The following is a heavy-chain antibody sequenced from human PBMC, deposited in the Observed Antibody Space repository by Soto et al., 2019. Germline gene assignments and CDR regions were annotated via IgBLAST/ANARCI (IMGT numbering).Heavy chain of an antibody. J-gene: IGHJ6*02. CDR2: IYDSGST. CDR3: ARGSSSYYDYGMDV. Sequence: TLSLPCVVSGXSVSRGGYAWTWIRQPPGKAVGWIGNIYDSGSTSYNPSLKSRVTMSVDTSKNQFSLRLAYVTAADTAVYFCARGSSSYYDYGMDVWGQGTTVTVSS. V-gene: IGHV4-30-2*01. D-gene: IGHD6-6*01. CDR1: GXSVSRGGYA.